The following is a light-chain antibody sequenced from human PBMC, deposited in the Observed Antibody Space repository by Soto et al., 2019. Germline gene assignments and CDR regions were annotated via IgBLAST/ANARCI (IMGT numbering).Light chain of an antibody. J-gene: IGLJ1*01. V-gene: IGLV2-18*02. Sequence: QSVLTQPPSVSGSPGQSVTISCTGTSSRVSWYQQPPGTAPKLLIYEVSNRPSGVPDRFSGSKSGNTASLTISGLQAEDEADYYCSSYTSTNTYIFGTGTKVPS. CDR1: SSR. CDR3: SSYTSTNTYI. CDR2: EVS.